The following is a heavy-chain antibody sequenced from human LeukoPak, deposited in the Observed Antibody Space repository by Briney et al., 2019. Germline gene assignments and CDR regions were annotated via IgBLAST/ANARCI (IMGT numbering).Heavy chain of an antibody. CDR1: GYSISSGYY. V-gene: IGHV4-38-2*02. Sequence: PSETLSLTCTVSGYSISSGYYWGWIRQPPGKGLEWIGSIYHSGSTYYNPSLKSRVTISVDASKNQFSLKLSSVTAAGTAVYYCARDCSGGSCYSFWFDPWGQGTLVTVSS. CDR3: ARDCSGGSCYSFWFDP. D-gene: IGHD2-15*01. CDR2: IYHSGST. J-gene: IGHJ5*02.